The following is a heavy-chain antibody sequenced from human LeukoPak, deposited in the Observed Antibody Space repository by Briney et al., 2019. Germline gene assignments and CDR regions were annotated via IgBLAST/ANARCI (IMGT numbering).Heavy chain of an antibody. CDR3: AKDWDTAMVTNY. Sequence: GGSLRLSCAASGFTFSSYGMHWVRQAPGKGREWVAVISYDGSNKYYADSVKGRFTISRDNSKNTLYLQMNSLRAEDTAVYYCAKDWDTAMVTNYWGQGTLVTVSS. D-gene: IGHD5-18*01. CDR1: GFTFSSYG. V-gene: IGHV3-30*18. CDR2: ISYDGSNK. J-gene: IGHJ4*02.